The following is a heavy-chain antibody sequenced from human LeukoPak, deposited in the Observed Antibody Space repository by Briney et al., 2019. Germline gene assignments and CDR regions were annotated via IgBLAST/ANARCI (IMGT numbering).Heavy chain of an antibody. D-gene: IGHD6-19*01. Sequence: GGSLRLSCAASGFTFSSYAMSWVRQAPGKGLEWLSAISGSGGSTYYADSVKGRFTISRDNSKNTLYLQMNSLRAEDTAVYYCAKDTGYSSGWPFDYWGQGTLVTVSS. CDR1: GFTFSSYA. V-gene: IGHV3-23*01. CDR3: AKDTGYSSGWPFDY. J-gene: IGHJ4*02. CDR2: ISGSGGST.